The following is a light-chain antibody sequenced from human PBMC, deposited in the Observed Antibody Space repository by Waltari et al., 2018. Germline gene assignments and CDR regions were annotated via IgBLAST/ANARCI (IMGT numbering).Light chain of an antibody. CDR3: QSVDSSATYVI. J-gene: IGLJ2*01. CDR1: ALPNQA. V-gene: IGLV3-25*03. Sequence: SYDLPQPPSVSGPPAQTARLTCSGDALPNQAGHWYQPKSGQAPVLMIFKDKERPSGIPERFSGSSSGTTVTLTISGVQAEDEADYYCQSVDSSATYVIFGGGTKLTVL. CDR2: KDK.